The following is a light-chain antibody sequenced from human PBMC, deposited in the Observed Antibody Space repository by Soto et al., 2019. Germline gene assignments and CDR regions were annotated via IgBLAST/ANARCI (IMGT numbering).Light chain of an antibody. V-gene: IGKV3-15*01. CDR3: HQYDDEPYT. CDR1: QSGIGN. CDR2: GAS. Sequence: MTKSPGTLFLSPWLRANLSYRASQSGIGNVAWDQQIPGQAPRLLIYGASTRATGIPVRFSGSGSGTEFTLTISSLQSEDFAVYYCHQYDDEPYTFGQGTKVDIK. J-gene: IGKJ2*01.